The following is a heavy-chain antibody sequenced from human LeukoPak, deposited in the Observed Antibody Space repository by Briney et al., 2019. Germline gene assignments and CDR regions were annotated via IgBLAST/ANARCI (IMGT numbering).Heavy chain of an antibody. V-gene: IGHV4-61*08. D-gene: IGHD7-27*01. CDR1: GGSISSGGYY. J-gene: IGHJ2*01. CDR2: IYYSGNT. Sequence: PSQTLSLTCTVSGGSISSGGYYWSWIRQHPGKGLEWIGYIYYSGNTNYHPSLKSRVTISVDTSKNQFSLKLSSVTAADTAVYYCAKTGDLNYWYFDLWGRGTLVTVSS. CDR3: AKTGDLNYWYFDL.